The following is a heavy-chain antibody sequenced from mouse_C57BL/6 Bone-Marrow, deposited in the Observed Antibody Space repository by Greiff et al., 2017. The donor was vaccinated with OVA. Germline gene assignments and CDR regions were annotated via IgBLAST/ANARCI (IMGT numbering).Heavy chain of an antibody. D-gene: IGHD1-1*01. Sequence: EVKLEESGGGLVQPGESLKLSCESNEYEFPSHDMSWVRKTPEKRLELVAAINSDGGSTYYPDTMERRFIISRDNTKTTLYLQMSSLRSEDTALYYCARHLIDYYGSSYYAMDYWGQGTSVTVSS. CDR2: INSDGGST. CDR1: EYEFPSHD. CDR3: ARHLIDYYGSSYYAMDY. J-gene: IGHJ4*01. V-gene: IGHV5-2*03.